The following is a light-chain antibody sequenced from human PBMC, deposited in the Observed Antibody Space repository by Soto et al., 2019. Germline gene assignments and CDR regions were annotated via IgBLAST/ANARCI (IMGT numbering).Light chain of an antibody. CDR1: NSNIGYNS. V-gene: IGLV1-44*01. Sequence: QSVLTQPPSASGTPGQRVSVSCSGSNSNIGYNSVNWHQQFPGTAPKLLIYSTNQRPSGVPDRFSGSKSGTSASLAISGLQSEDEADYYCAAWDGSLSGNYVFGTGTKVTVL. J-gene: IGLJ1*01. CDR3: AAWDGSLSGNYV. CDR2: STN.